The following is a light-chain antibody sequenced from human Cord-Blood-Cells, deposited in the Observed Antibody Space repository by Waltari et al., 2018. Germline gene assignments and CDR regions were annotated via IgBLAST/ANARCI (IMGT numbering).Light chain of an antibody. J-gene: IGKJ2*01. Sequence: EIVLTQSPGTLSLSPGERATLSCRASQSVSSSYLAWYQQKPGQAPRLLIYDASNRATGIPARFSGSGSGTDFTLTISSLEPEDFAVYYCQQRSNWPYTFGQGTKLGIK. CDR1: QSVSSSY. V-gene: IGKV3D-20*02. CDR2: DAS. CDR3: QQRSNWPYT.